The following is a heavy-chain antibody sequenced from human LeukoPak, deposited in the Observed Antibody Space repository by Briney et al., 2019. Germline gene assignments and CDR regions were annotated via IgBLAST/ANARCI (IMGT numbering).Heavy chain of an antibody. CDR3: AQNGQSGFSFDP. J-gene: IGHJ5*02. CDR2: IYDSGST. Sequence: SETLSLTCIVSGGSMRRGDYYWSWIRQHPGMGLEWIGYIYDSGSTYYNPSLKSRLTISIDTSKNQFSLKVTSVTASDTAVYYCAQNGQSGFSFDPWGQGTLVTVSS. CDR1: GGSMRRGDYY. V-gene: IGHV4-31*03. D-gene: IGHD2-8*01.